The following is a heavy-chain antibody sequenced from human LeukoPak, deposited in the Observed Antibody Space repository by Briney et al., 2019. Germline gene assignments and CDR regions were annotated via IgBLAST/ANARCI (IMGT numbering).Heavy chain of an antibody. CDR2: ISYDGSNK. V-gene: IGHV3-30*18. CDR1: GLTFSSYG. J-gene: IGHJ4*02. Sequence: GGSLRLSCAASGLTFSSYGMHWVRQAPGKGLEWVAVISYDGSNKYYADSVKGRFTISRDNSKNTLYLQMNSLRAEDTAVYYCAKAPERGYSYGYFNYWGQGTLVTVSS. CDR3: AKAPERGYSYGYFNY. D-gene: IGHD5-18*01.